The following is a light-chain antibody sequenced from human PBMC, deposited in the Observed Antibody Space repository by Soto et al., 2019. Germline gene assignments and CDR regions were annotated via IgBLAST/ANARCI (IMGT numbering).Light chain of an antibody. CDR1: QGISNS. J-gene: IGKJ3*01. CDR3: QKYNSSSCT. V-gene: IGKV1-27*01. Sequence: DIQMTQSPSTLSAFVGDRVTITCRASQGISNSFAWYQQKPGKGPKLLIYDASTLQFGVPSRCSGSGSGTDFTLTISSLQPDDVATYYWQKYNSSSCTFGPGTKVDIK. CDR2: DAS.